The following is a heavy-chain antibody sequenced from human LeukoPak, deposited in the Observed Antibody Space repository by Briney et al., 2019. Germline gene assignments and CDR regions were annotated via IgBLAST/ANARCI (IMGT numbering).Heavy chain of an antibody. V-gene: IGHV1-2*02. CDR1: GYTFTGYY. D-gene: IGHD3-22*01. CDR2: SNPNSGGT. J-gene: IGHJ5*02. Sequence: GASVKVSCKASGYTFTGYYMHWLRQAPGQGLEWRGWSNPNSGGTNYAQKFQGRVTMTRDTSISTAYMELSRLRSDDTAVYYCARDPKYYDSCGYSFDPLGQGTLVTVSS. CDR3: ARDPKYYDSCGYSFDP.